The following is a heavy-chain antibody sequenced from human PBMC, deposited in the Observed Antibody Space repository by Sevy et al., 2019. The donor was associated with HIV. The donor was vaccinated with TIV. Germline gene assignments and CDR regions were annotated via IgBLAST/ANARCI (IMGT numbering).Heavy chain of an antibody. CDR3: ARVTVRGFDY. J-gene: IGHJ4*02. CDR1: GFTVSSNY. Sequence: GESLKISCTASGFTVSSNYMSWVRQAPGKGLEWVSVLYSGGSTYYADSVKGRFTISIDNSKNTLYLQMNSLRAEDTAVYYCARVTVRGFDYWGQGTLVTVSS. V-gene: IGHV3-53*01. D-gene: IGHD3-10*01. CDR2: LYSGGST.